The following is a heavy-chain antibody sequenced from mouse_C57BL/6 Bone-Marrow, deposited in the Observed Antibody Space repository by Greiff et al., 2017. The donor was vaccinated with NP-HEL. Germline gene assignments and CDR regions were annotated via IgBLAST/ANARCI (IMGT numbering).Heavy chain of an antibody. D-gene: IGHD2-3*01. CDR2: IDPENGDT. V-gene: IGHV14-4*01. Sequence: EVQLQQSGAELVRPGASVKLSCTASGFNIKDDYMHWVKQRPEQGLEWIGWIDPENGDTEYASKFQGKATITADTSSNTAYLQLSSLTSEDTAFYYCTHDGYYDWYFDVWGTGTTVTVSS. CDR3: THDGYYDWYFDV. CDR1: GFNIKDDY. J-gene: IGHJ1*03.